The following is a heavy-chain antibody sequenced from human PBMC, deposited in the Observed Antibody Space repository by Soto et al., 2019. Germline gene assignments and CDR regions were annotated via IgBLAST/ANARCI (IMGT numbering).Heavy chain of an antibody. Sequence: QVQLVQSGAEVKKPGASVKVSCKASGYTFTGYYMHWVRQAPGQGLEWMGWINPNSGGTNYAQTFQGRVTMTRDTSISTAYMELSRLRSDDTAVYYCARAPYPGIAAAVAYWGQGTLVTVSS. V-gene: IGHV1-2*02. J-gene: IGHJ4*02. CDR3: ARAPYPGIAAAVAY. D-gene: IGHD6-13*01. CDR1: GYTFTGYY. CDR2: INPNSGGT.